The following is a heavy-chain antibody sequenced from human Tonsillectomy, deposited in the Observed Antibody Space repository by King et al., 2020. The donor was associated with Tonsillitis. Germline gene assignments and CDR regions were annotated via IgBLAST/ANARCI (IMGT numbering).Heavy chain of an antibody. CDR1: GFTFDDYA. J-gene: IGHJ4*02. CDR2: ISWNGGSI. Sequence: VQLVESGGGLVQPGRSLRLSCAASGFTFDDYAMHWVRQAPGKGLEWVSGISWNGGSIGFADSLKGRFTISRDNAKNSLFLQMNSLRAEDTALYYCAKQEGATYYYDSSGYYSLDYWGQGTLVTVSS. CDR3: AKQEGATYYYDSSGYYSLDY. V-gene: IGHV3-9*01. D-gene: IGHD3-22*01.